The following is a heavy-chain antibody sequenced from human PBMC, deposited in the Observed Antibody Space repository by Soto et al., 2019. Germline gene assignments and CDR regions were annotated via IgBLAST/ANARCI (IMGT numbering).Heavy chain of an antibody. Sequence: WGSLRLSCAASGFTFSSYSMNWVRQAPGKGLEWVSSISSSSSYIYYADSVKGRFTISRDNAKNSLYLQMNSLRAEDTAVYYCARDPLIAATGTSWGQGTLVPVSS. D-gene: IGHD6-13*01. CDR3: ARDPLIAATGTS. J-gene: IGHJ4*02. CDR1: GFTFSSYS. CDR2: ISSSSSYI. V-gene: IGHV3-21*01.